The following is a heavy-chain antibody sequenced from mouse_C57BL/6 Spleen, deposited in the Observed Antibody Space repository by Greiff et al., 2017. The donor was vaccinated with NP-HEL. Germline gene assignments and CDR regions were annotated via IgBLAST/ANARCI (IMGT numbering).Heavy chain of an antibody. D-gene: IGHD6-1*01. CDR3: AREVIAYYYAMDY. CDR2: ISYDGSN. Sequence: VQLKESGPGLVKPSQSLSLTCSVTGYSITSGYYWNWIRQFPGNKLEWMGYISYDGSNNYNPSLKNRISITRDTSKNQFFLKLNSVTTEDTATYYCAREVIAYYYAMDYWGQGTSVTVSS. V-gene: IGHV3-6*01. CDR1: GYSITSGYY. J-gene: IGHJ4*01.